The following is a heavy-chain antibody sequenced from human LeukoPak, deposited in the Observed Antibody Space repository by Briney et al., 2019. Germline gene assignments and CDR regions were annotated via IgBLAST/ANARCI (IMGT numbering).Heavy chain of an antibody. V-gene: IGHV1-69*01. CDR3: ARGYDSSGYYWASPFDY. Sequence: SVEVSCKASGGTFSSYAISWVRQAPGQGLERMGGIIPIFGTANYAQKFQGRVTITADESTSTAYMELSSLRSEDTAVYYCARGYDSSGYYWASPFDYWGQGTLVTVSS. CDR1: GGTFSSYA. D-gene: IGHD3-22*01. J-gene: IGHJ4*02. CDR2: IIPIFGTA.